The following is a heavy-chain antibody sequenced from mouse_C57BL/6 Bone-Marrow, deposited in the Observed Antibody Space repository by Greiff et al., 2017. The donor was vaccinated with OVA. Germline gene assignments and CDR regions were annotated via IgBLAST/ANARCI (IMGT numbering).Heavy chain of an antibody. CDR3: ARNKRYFDV. V-gene: IGHV1-76*01. CDR1: GYTFTDYY. Sequence: VQLVESGAELVRPGASVKLSCKASGYTFTDYYINWVKQRPGQGLEWIARIYPGSGNTYYNEKFKGKATLTAEKSSSTAYMQLSSLTSEDSAVYFCARNKRYFDVWGTGTTVTVSS. CDR2: IYPGSGNT. J-gene: IGHJ1*03.